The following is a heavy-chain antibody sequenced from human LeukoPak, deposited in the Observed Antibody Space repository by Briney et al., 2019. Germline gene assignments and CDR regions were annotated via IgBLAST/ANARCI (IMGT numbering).Heavy chain of an antibody. V-gene: IGHV4-38-2*02. CDR3: ARGATIFGVVITDAFDI. J-gene: IGHJ3*02. CDR1: GYSISSGYY. D-gene: IGHD3-3*01. CDR2: IYHSGST. Sequence: SETLSLTCTVSGYSISSGYYWGWIRQPPGKGLEWIGSIYHSGSTYYNPSLKSRVTISVDTSKNQFSLKLSSVTAADTAVYYCARGATIFGVVITDAFDIWGQGTMVTVSS.